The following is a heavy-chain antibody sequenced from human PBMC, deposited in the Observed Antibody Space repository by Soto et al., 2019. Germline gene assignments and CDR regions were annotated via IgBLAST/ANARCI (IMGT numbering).Heavy chain of an antibody. Sequence: SETLSLTCTVPGDSIRSGNHYWSWIRQPPGKGLEWIGYIYYSGSTYYSPSLKSRVTISVDTSKNQFSLKLNSVTAADTAVYYCARVDILTVYGRMDVWGQGTTVTVSS. J-gene: IGHJ6*02. V-gene: IGHV4-30-4*01. CDR1: GDSIRSGNHY. CDR3: ARVDILTVYGRMDV. D-gene: IGHD3-9*01. CDR2: IYYSGST.